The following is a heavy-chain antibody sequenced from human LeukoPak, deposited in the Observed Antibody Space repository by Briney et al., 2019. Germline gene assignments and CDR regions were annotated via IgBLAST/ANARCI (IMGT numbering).Heavy chain of an antibody. J-gene: IGHJ3*02. CDR3: ARRRQSLWFGESSDAFDI. D-gene: IGHD3-10*01. CDR1: GFTFDDYG. CDR2: INWNGGST. Sequence: GGSLRLSCAASGFTFDDYGMSWVRQAPGKGLEWVSGINWNGGSTGYADSVKGRFTISRDNAKNSLYLQMNSLRAEDTALYYCARRRQSLWFGESSDAFDIWGQGTMGTVSS. V-gene: IGHV3-20*04.